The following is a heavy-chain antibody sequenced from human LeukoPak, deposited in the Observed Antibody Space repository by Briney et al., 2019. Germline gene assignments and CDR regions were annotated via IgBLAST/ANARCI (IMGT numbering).Heavy chain of an antibody. CDR2: IESKTDGGTT. CDR1: GFTLSSYA. V-gene: IGHV3-15*04. Sequence: GGSLRLSCVASGFTLSSYAMSWVRQTPGKGLEWVGRIESKTDGGTTDYAALVKGRFTISRDDSTNTLYLQMNSLKSEDTAVYYCTTYGSGRKFDYWGQGVLVTVSS. D-gene: IGHD3-10*01. CDR3: TTYGSGRKFDY. J-gene: IGHJ4*02.